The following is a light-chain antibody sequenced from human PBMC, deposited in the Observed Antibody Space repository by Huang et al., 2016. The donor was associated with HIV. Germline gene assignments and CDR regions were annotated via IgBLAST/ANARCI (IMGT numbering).Light chain of an antibody. V-gene: IGKV3-20*01. CDR2: AAS. Sequence: EIVLTQSPGTLSLSPGERATLSCRASQSLSSSYLCWYQQKPGQAPRLLIYAASSRATGIPDRFSGSGSGTDFTLTISRLEPEDFAVYYCQQSGSSRTFGQGTKVEIK. J-gene: IGKJ1*01. CDR3: QQSGSSRT. CDR1: QSLSSSY.